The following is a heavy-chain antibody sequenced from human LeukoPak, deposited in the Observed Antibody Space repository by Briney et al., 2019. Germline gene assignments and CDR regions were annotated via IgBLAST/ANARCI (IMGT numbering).Heavy chain of an antibody. V-gene: IGHV1-2*02. CDR1: GYSFTGHY. J-gene: IGHJ4*02. CDR3: AKGVQWLAHLFDY. D-gene: IGHD6-19*01. Sequence: ASVKVSCKASGYSFTGHYMHWVRQAPGQGLEWMGWINPKSGGTNYAQKFQGRVTMTRDTSISTAYMDMSSLRSDDTAVYYCAKGVQWLAHLFDYWGQGTLVTVSS. CDR2: INPKSGGT.